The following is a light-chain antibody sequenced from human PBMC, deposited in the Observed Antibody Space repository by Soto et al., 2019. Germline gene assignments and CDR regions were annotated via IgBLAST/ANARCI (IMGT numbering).Light chain of an antibody. CDR3: QQYNNWPPWT. J-gene: IGKJ1*01. CDR1: QSISSSY. Sequence: EIVMTQSPATLSVSPGERATLSCRAIQSISSSYLAWYQQKPGQAPRLLIYAASTRATGIPARFSGSGSGTEFTLTISSLQSEDFAVYYCQQYNNWPPWTFGQGTKVDIK. CDR2: AAS. V-gene: IGKV3-15*01.